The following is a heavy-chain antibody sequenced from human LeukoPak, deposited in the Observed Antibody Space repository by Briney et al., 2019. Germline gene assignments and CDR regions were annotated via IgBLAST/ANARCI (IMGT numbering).Heavy chain of an antibody. CDR3: ARDKPPYYDFWSGGDY. Sequence: PSETLSLTCTVSGYSISSGYYWGWIRQPPGKGLEWIGSIYHSGSTYYNPSLKSRVTISVDTSKNQFSLKLSSVTAADTAVYYCARDKPPYYDFWSGGDYWGQGTLVTVSS. V-gene: IGHV4-38-2*02. J-gene: IGHJ4*02. CDR1: GYSISSGYY. CDR2: IYHSGST. D-gene: IGHD3-3*01.